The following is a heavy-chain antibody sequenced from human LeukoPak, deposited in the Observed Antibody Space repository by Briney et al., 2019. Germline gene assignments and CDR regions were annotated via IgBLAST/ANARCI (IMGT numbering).Heavy chain of an antibody. D-gene: IGHD5-18*01. V-gene: IGHV1-2*02. Sequence: ASVKVSCKASGYTFTDYHLYWVRQAPGQGLEWMGWIYPNNGGTNYAQKFQGRVTMTRDTSISTAYMERSRLRSDDTAVYYCARDGDSVMVEFDYWGQGTLVTVSS. J-gene: IGHJ4*02. CDR2: IYPNNGGT. CDR1: GYTFTDYH. CDR3: ARDGDSVMVEFDY.